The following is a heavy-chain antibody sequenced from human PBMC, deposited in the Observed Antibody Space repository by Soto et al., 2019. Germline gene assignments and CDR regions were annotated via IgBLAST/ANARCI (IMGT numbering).Heavy chain of an antibody. CDR3: ARESSNCSGGSCYFDY. CDR2: IYYSGST. CDR1: GGSISSYY. Sequence: SETLSLTCTVSGGSISSYYWSWIRQPPGKGLEWIGYIYYSGSTNYNPSLKSRVTMSVDTSKNQFSLKLSSVTAADTAVYYCARESSNCSGGSCYFDYWGQGTLVTVSS. J-gene: IGHJ4*02. V-gene: IGHV4-59*01. D-gene: IGHD2-15*01.